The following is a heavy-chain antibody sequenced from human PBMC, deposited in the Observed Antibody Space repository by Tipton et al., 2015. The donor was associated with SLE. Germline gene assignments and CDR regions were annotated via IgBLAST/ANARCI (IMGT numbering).Heavy chain of an antibody. D-gene: IGHD3-3*01. Sequence: TLSLTCAVYGGSFSGYYWSWIRQPPGKGLEWIGEINHSGSTNYNPSLKSRVTISVDTSKNQFSLKLSSVTAADTAVYYCARGWIVRLLEERSDAFDVGGQETMVAVS. CDR2: INHSGST. J-gene: IGHJ3*01. CDR3: ARGWIVRLLEERSDAFDV. CDR1: GGSFSGYY. V-gene: IGHV4-34*01.